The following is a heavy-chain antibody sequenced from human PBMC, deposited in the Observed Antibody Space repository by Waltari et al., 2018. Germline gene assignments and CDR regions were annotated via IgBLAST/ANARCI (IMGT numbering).Heavy chain of an antibody. D-gene: IGHD3-22*01. CDR1: GYSFTSYW. Sequence: EVQLVQSGAEVKKPGESLKISCKGSGYSFTSYWIGWVRQMPGKGLEWLGIIYPGDSETRYSPYFQGQVTISAEKSISTAYLQGSSLKASDTAMYYWARRVDTMRVVAHDWYFDLWGRGTLVTVSS. J-gene: IGHJ2*01. CDR3: ARRVDTMRVVAHDWYFDL. CDR2: IYPGDSET. V-gene: IGHV5-51*03.